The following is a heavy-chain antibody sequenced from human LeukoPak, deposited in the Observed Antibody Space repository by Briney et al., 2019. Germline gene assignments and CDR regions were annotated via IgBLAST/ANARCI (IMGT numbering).Heavy chain of an antibody. CDR1: GFTFSDYY. J-gene: IGHJ4*02. V-gene: IGHV3-23*01. D-gene: IGHD3-22*01. Sequence: PGGSLRLSCAASGFTFSDYYMSWVRQAPGKGLEWVSAISGSGGSTYYADSVKGRFTISRDNSKNTLYLQMNSLRAEDTAVYYCARLRITMIVVVITTKYYFDYWGQGTLVTVSS. CDR2: ISGSGGST. CDR3: ARLRITMIVVVITTKYYFDY.